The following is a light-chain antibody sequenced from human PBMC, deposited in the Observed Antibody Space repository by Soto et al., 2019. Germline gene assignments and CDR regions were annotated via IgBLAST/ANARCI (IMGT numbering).Light chain of an antibody. CDR1: QSVSSN. V-gene: IGKV3-15*01. CDR2: GAS. J-gene: IGKJ2*01. Sequence: EIVMTQSPATLSVSPGERATPSCRASQSVSSNLAWYQQKPGQAPRLLIYGASTRATGIPARFSGRGSGTEFTLTISTLQSEDFAVYYCQQYNNWPPTFGQGTKLEIK. CDR3: QQYNNWPPT.